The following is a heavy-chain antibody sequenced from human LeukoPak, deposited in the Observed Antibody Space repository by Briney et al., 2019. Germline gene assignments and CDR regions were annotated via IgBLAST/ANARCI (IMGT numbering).Heavy chain of an antibody. CDR1: GFTFSSYE. J-gene: IGHJ4*02. D-gene: IGHD3-16*01. CDR3: AYTNNLKY. V-gene: IGHV3-48*03. CDR2: ISNSGTAI. Sequence: PGGSLRLSCAASGFTFSSYEMNWVRQAPGKGLEWVSYISNSGTAIYYADSVKGRFTISRDDAKNSLSLQMNSVRAEDTAVYYCAYTNNLKYWGQGTLVTVSS.